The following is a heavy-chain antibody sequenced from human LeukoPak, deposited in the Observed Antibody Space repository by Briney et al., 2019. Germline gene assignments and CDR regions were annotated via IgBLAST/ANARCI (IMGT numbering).Heavy chain of an antibody. D-gene: IGHD5-18*01. CDR2: INPSGGST. V-gene: IGHV1-46*01. CDR1: GYTFTSYY. Sequence: GASVKASCKASGYTFTSYYMHWVRQAPGQGLEWMGIINPSGGSTSYAQKFQGRVTMTRDMSTSTVYMELSSLRSEDTAVYYCARDRGRRGYSYGYRDYWGQGTLVTVSS. J-gene: IGHJ4*02. CDR3: ARDRGRRGYSYGYRDY.